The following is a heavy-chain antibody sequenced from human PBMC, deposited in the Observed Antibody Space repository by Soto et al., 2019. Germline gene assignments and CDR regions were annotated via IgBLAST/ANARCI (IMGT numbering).Heavy chain of an antibody. V-gene: IGHV3-11*06. J-gene: IGHJ4*02. Sequence: QVQLVESGGGLVKPGGSLRLSCAASTFSLSDYYMSWIRHAPGRGLEWVAYSSSTTSYTNYADSVKGRFTILRDNAKNSLYLQMKSLRAEDTAVYYCARSSHRGYFFDNWGQGTLVTVSS. CDR1: TFSLSDYY. CDR2: SSSTTSYT. CDR3: ARSSHRGYFFDN. D-gene: IGHD3-10*01.